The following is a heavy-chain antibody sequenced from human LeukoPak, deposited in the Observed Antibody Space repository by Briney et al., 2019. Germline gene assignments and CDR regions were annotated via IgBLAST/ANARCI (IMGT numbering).Heavy chain of an antibody. CDR3: ARGDYYGGNSWFDP. Sequence: SETLSLTCTVSGGSISSYYWSWIRQPAGKGLEWIGRIYTSGSTNYNPSLKSRVTISVDTSKNQFSLKLSSVTAADTAVYYCARGDYYGGNSWFDPWGQGTLVTVSS. J-gene: IGHJ5*02. V-gene: IGHV4-4*07. CDR2: IYTSGST. CDR1: GGSISSYY. D-gene: IGHD4-23*01.